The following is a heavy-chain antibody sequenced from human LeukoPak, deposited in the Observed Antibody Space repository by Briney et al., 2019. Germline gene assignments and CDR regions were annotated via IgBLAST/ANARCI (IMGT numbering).Heavy chain of an antibody. CDR1: GYTFSGFY. D-gene: IGHD6-13*01. Sequence: ASVKVSCKASGYTFSGFYRHWVRQAPGQGLEWMGWINPNSGATNYAQKFQGGVTMTGDPSINTVYVELSRLRSDDTAVYYCARPQVWYGVKGGMDVWGQGTTVTVSS. J-gene: IGHJ6*02. CDR3: ARPQVWYGVKGGMDV. V-gene: IGHV1-2*02. CDR2: INPNSGAT.